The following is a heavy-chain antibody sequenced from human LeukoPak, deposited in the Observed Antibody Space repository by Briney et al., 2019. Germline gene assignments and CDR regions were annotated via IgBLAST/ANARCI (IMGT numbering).Heavy chain of an antibody. V-gene: IGHV3-23*01. CDR2: ISGSGGST. CDR3: AKDLMAAAVSYYFDY. D-gene: IGHD6-13*01. Sequence: GGSLRLSCAASGFTFSSYAMSWVRQAPGKGLEWVSAISGSGGSTYYADSVKGRFTISRDNSKNTLYLRMNSLRAEDTAVYYCAKDLMAAAVSYYFDYWGQGTLVTVSS. J-gene: IGHJ4*02. CDR1: GFTFSSYA.